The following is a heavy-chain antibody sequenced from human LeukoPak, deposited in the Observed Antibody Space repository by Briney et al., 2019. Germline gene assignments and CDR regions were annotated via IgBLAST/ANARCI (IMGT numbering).Heavy chain of an antibody. Sequence: GASVKVSCKASGGTFSSYAISWVRQAPGQGLEWMGGIIPIFGTANYAQKFQGRVTITADESTSTAYMELSSLRSEDTAVYYCARGQQDYYDSSGYYLSLWGQGTLVTVSS. CDR1: GGTFSSYA. CDR3: ARGQQDYYDSSGYYLSL. J-gene: IGHJ4*02. CDR2: IIPIFGTA. V-gene: IGHV1-69*13. D-gene: IGHD3-22*01.